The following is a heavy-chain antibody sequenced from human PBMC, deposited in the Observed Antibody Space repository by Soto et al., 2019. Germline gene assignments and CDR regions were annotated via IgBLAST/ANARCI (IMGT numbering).Heavy chain of an antibody. Sequence: QVQLQESGPGLVKPSQTLSLTCTVSGGSISSGDYYWSWIRQPPGKGLEWIGYSYYSGSTYYNPSLKSRVTIAADTSKNQFSLRLSSVTAADTAVYYCARDVVRYLYGMDVWGQGTTVTVSS. D-gene: IGHD3-9*01. CDR1: GGSISSGDYY. J-gene: IGHJ6*02. CDR3: ARDVVRYLYGMDV. CDR2: SYYSGST. V-gene: IGHV4-30-4*01.